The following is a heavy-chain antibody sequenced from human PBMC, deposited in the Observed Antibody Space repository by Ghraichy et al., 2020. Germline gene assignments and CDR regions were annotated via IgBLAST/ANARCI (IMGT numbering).Heavy chain of an antibody. V-gene: IGHV3-23*01. J-gene: IGHJ5*02. CDR1: GFTFSTYA. Sequence: GGSLRLSCAASGFTFSTYAMNWVRQAPGKGLEWVSAISGRDGSTYYADSVKGRFTISRDNSKSTLYLQMNSLRAEDTAVYYCAKDLGLAIFGVGTYFDPWGQGALVTVSS. CDR2: ISGRDGST. D-gene: IGHD3-3*01. CDR3: AKDLGLAIFGVGTYFDP.